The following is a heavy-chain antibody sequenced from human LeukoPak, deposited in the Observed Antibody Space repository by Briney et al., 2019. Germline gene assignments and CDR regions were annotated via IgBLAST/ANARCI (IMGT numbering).Heavy chain of an antibody. J-gene: IGHJ6*04. D-gene: IGHD3-10*02. CDR2: ISSSGSTI. Sequence: GGSLRLSCAASGFTLSPYSMNWVRQAPGKGLEWVSYISSSGSTIYYADSVKGRFTISRDNAKNSLYLQMNSLRAEDTAVYYCAELGITMIGGVWGEGTTVTISS. V-gene: IGHV3-48*04. CDR3: AELGITMIGGV. CDR1: GFTLSPYS.